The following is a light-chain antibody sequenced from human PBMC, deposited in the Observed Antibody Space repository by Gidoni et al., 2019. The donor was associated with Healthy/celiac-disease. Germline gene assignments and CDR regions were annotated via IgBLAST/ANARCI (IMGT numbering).Light chain of an antibody. J-gene: IGKJ2*01. CDR2: GAT. Sequence: EIVLPQSPGTRSLSPGERATHSCRASQSVSSSYLAWYQQKPGQAPRLLIYGATSRATCIPDRFSGSGSGTDFTLTISRMEPEEFAVYYCQQYGSPYTFGQGTKLEIK. V-gene: IGKV3-20*01. CDR1: QSVSSSY. CDR3: QQYGSPYT.